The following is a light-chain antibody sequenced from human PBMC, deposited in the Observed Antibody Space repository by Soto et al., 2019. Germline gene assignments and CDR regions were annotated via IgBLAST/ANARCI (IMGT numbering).Light chain of an antibody. J-gene: IGKJ4*01. CDR2: WAS. CDR1: RSVLYKSNNKNH. Sequence: DIVMTQSPDSLAVSLGERATMNCKCSRSVLYKSNNKNHLAWYQQKPGQPPQLIIYWASTRESGVPERFSGSGAGTCFTLTISSLEAEDVAFYWCQQYFDVPFTFGGGTKVEI. CDR3: QQYFDVPFT. V-gene: IGKV4-1*01.